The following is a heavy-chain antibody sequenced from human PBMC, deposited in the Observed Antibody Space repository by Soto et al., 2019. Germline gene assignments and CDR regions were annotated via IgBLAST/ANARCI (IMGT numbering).Heavy chain of an antibody. CDR1: GFTFSSYS. V-gene: IGHV3-21*01. CDR2: ISSSSSYI. J-gene: IGHJ4*02. CDR3: ARDLGTSSSWYFDY. Sequence: GGSLRLSCAASGFTFSSYSMNWVRQAPWKGLEWVSSISSSSSYIYYADSVKGRFTISRDNAKNSLYLQMNSLRAEDTAVYYCARDLGTSSSWYFDYWGQGTLVTVSS. D-gene: IGHD6-13*01.